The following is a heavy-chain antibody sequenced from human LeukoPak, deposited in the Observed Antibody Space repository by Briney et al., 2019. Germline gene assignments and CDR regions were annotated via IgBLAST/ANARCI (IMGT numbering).Heavy chain of an antibody. CDR2: ISYDGNNK. D-gene: IGHD3-16*01. J-gene: IGHJ4*02. V-gene: IGHV3-30*03. CDR1: ELIFRNYD. CDR3: TRRLDD. Sequence: GGSLRLSCAASELIFRNYDMHWVRQAPGKGLEWVAVISYDGNNKYYADSVKGRFTISRDNAQNSLYLQMNGLRVEDTAVYYCTRRLDDWGQGTLVTVSS.